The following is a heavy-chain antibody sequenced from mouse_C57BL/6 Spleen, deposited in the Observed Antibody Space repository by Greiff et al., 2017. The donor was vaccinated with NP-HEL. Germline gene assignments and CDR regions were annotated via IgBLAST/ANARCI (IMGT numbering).Heavy chain of an antibody. CDR3: ARSGGSSLDY. J-gene: IGHJ2*01. Sequence: QVQLQQSGAELVMPGASVKLSCKASGYTFTSYWMHWVKQRPGQGLEWIGEIDPSDSYTNYNQKFKGKSTLTVDKSSSTAYMQLSSLTSEDSAVYYCARSGGSSLDYWGQGTTLTVSS. D-gene: IGHD1-1*01. V-gene: IGHV1-69*01. CDR1: GYTFTSYW. CDR2: IDPSDSYT.